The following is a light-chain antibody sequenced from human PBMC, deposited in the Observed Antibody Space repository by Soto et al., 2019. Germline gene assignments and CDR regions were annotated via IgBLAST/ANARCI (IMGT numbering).Light chain of an antibody. J-gene: IGKJ4*01. V-gene: IGKV1-27*01. CDR2: AAS. CDR1: QGIGVY. CDR3: QKYNSAPLT. Sequence: DIQLTHSPSSLSASFGDRVTITFRASQGIGVYLAWFHQKPGNAPKLLIYAASTLQSGVPSRFSGSGSGTDFTLTISGLQPEDVATYYCQKYNSAPLTFGGGTKVEIK.